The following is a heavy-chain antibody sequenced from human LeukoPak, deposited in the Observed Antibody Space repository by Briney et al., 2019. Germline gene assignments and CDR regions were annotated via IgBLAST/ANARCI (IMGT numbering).Heavy chain of an antibody. D-gene: IGHD6-6*01. CDR2: IYYSGST. J-gene: IGHJ4*02. V-gene: IGHV4-39*07. CDR3: ARHRGSSSLFDY. CDR1: GGSISSYY. Sequence: SETLSLTCTVSGGSISSYYWSWIRQPPGKGLEWIGSIYYSGSTYYNPSLKSRVTISVDTSKNQFSLKLSSVTAADTAVYYCARHRGSSSLFDYWGQGTLVTVSS.